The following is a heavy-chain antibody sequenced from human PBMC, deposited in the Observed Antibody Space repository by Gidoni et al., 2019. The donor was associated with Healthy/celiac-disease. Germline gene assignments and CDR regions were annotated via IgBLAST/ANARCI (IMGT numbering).Heavy chain of an antibody. Sequence: GGIIPIFGTANYAQKFQGRVTITADESTSTAYMELSSLRSEDTAVYYCARVPDYYDSSGLAFDIWGQGTMVTVSS. V-gene: IGHV1-69*01. CDR3: ARVPDYYDSSGLAFDI. CDR2: IIPIFGTA. D-gene: IGHD3-22*01. J-gene: IGHJ3*02.